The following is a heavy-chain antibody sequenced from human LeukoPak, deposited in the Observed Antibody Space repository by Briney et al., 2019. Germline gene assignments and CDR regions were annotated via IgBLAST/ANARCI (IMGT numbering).Heavy chain of an antibody. CDR1: GGSISSHY. Sequence: PSETLSLTCTVSGGSISSHYWSWIRQPPGEGLEWIGYIYYSGSTNYNPSLKSRVTISVDTSKNQFSLKLSSVTAADTAVYYCARLSLNYYDSSGYFDYWGQGTLVTVSS. V-gene: IGHV4-59*11. J-gene: IGHJ4*02. CDR2: IYYSGST. CDR3: ARLSLNYYDSSGYFDY. D-gene: IGHD3-22*01.